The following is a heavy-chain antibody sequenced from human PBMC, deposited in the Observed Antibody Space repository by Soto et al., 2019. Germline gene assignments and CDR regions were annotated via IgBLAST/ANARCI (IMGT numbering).Heavy chain of an antibody. CDR1: GGSISSYY. CDR2: IYYSGST. Sequence: QVQLQESGPGLVKPSETLSLTCTVSGGSISSYYWSWIRQPPGKGLEWIGYIYYSGSTNYNPSLKGRVPXSXDXXKNQFSLKLSSVTAADTAVYYCARYGSGSSVWFDPWGQGTLVTVSS. CDR3: ARYGSGSSVWFDP. J-gene: IGHJ5*02. V-gene: IGHV4-59*01. D-gene: IGHD3-10*01.